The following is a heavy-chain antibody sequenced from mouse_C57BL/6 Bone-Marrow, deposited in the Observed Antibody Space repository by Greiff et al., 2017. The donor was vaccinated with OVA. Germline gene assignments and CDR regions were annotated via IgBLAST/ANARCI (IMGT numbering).Heavy chain of an antibody. J-gene: IGHJ2*01. CDR1: GFNIKNTY. CDR3: ARSRYYGSSPQFDY. Sequence: VHVKQSVAELVRPGASVKLSCTASGFNIKNTYMHWVKQRPEQGLEWIGRIDPANGNTKYAPKFQGKATITADTSSNTAYLQLSSLTSEDTAIYYCARSRYYGSSPQFDYWGQGTTLTVSS. D-gene: IGHD1-1*01. CDR2: IDPANGNT. V-gene: IGHV14-3*01.